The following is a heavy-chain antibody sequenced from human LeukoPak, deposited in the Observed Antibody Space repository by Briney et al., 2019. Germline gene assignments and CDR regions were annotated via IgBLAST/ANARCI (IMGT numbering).Heavy chain of an antibody. Sequence: SETLSLTCTVSGGSISSYYWSWIRQPPGKGLEWIGYIYYSGSTNYNPSLKSRVTISVDTSKNQFSLKLSSVTAADTAAYYCAREGYSGSYRVFDAFDIWGQGTMVTVSS. J-gene: IGHJ3*02. CDR1: GGSISSYY. CDR3: AREGYSGSYRVFDAFDI. D-gene: IGHD1-26*01. V-gene: IGHV4-59*01. CDR2: IYYSGST.